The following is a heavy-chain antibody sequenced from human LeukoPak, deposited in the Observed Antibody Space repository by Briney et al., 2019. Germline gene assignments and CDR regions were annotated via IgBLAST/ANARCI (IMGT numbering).Heavy chain of an antibody. Sequence: GGSLRLSCAASGFTFSSYGMHWVRQAPGKGLEWVAVISYDGSSKYYADSVKGRFTISRDNSKNTLYLQMNSLRAEDTAVYYCAKDRVVRGPRVDYWGQGTLVTVSS. J-gene: IGHJ4*02. D-gene: IGHD3-10*01. V-gene: IGHV3-30*18. CDR2: ISYDGSSK. CDR3: AKDRVVRGPRVDY. CDR1: GFTFSSYG.